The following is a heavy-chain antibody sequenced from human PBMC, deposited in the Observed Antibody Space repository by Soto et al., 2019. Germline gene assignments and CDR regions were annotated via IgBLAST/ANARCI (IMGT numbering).Heavy chain of an antibody. V-gene: IGHV3-23*01. CDR2: ISATGGRT. J-gene: IGHJ5*02. CDR1: GFAFDKYA. Sequence: EVQLLESGGGLVQPGGSLRLSCAASGFAFDKYAMNWVRQAPGMGLEWVSTISATGGRTDYADSVKGRFTVSRDNSKNMLFLQMNTLKVEDTAVYYCAKYCSGDCSLRWFDPWGQGTLVTVSS. D-gene: IGHD2-21*02. CDR3: AKYCSGDCSLRWFDP.